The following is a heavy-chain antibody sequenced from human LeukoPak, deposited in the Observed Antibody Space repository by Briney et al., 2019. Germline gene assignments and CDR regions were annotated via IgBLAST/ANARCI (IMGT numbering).Heavy chain of an antibody. V-gene: IGHV4-34*01. CDR2: INHSGST. Sequence: PSETLSLTCAVYGGSFSGYYWSWIRQPPGKGLEWIGEINHSGSTNYNPSLKSRVTISVDTSKNQFSLKLSSVTAADTAVYYCARGKGRYCSSTSCLNWFDPRGQGTLVTVSS. J-gene: IGHJ5*02. CDR3: ARGKGRYCSSTSCLNWFDP. D-gene: IGHD2-2*01. CDR1: GGSFSGYY.